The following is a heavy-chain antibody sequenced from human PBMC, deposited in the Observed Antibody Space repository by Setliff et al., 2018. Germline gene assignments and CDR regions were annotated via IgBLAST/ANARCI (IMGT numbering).Heavy chain of an antibody. CDR3: AREVSGSYYGSFDY. D-gene: IGHD1-26*01. Sequence: KSSETLSLTCTVSGGSISSGDYYWSWIRQPPGKGLEWIGYIYYSGSTYYNPSLKSRVTISVDTSKNQFSLKLGSVTAADTAVYYCAREVSGSYYGSFDYWGQGTLVTVSS. V-gene: IGHV4-30-4*08. J-gene: IGHJ4*02. CDR1: GGSISSGDYY. CDR2: IYYSGST.